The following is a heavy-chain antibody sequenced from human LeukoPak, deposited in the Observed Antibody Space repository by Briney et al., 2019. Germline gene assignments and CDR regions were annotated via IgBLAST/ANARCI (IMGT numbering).Heavy chain of an antibody. CDR1: GYTFTSYG. Sequence: APVKVSCKASGYTFTSYGISWVRQAPGQGLEWMGWISAYNGNTNYAQKLQGRVTMTTDTSTSTAYMEVRGLRSDDTAVYYCARRSTLYSSGHFYFDYWGQGTLVTVSS. D-gene: IGHD6-19*01. CDR3: ARRSTLYSSGHFYFDY. J-gene: IGHJ4*02. V-gene: IGHV1-18*01. CDR2: ISAYNGNT.